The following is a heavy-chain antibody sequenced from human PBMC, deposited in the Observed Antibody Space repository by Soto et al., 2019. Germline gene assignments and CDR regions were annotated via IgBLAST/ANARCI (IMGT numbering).Heavy chain of an antibody. D-gene: IGHD3-3*01. CDR2: ISSSGSTI. CDR3: ARDSYDFWSGKYFDY. Sequence: GSLRLSCAASGFTFSSYEMNWVRQAPGKGLEWVSYISSSGSTIYYADSVKGRFTISRDNAKNSLYLQMNSLRAEDTAVYYCARDSYDFWSGKYFDYWGQGTLVTVSS. V-gene: IGHV3-48*03. J-gene: IGHJ4*02. CDR1: GFTFSSYE.